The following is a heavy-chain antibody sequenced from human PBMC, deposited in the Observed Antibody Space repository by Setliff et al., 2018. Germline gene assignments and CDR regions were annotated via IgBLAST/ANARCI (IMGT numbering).Heavy chain of an antibody. CDR3: ARYDSSGYHYYYGMDV. J-gene: IGHJ6*02. Sequence: PGESLKISCKGSGYSFTSYWIGWVRQMPGKGLEWMGIIYAGDSDTKYSPSFQGQVTISADKSISTAYLQWSSLKASDTAMYYCARYDSSGYHYYYGMDVWGQGTTVTVSS. CDR1: GYSFTSYW. CDR2: IYAGDSDT. D-gene: IGHD3-22*01. V-gene: IGHV5-51*01.